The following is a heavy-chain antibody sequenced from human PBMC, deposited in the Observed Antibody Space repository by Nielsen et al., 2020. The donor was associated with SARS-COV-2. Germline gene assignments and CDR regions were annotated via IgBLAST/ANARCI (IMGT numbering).Heavy chain of an antibody. J-gene: IGHJ4*02. V-gene: IGHV3-33*08. D-gene: IGHD3-22*01. CDR3: ARGIIAHSSGFYFDY. CDR1: GFIFSSFG. CDR2: IWYDGSKQ. Sequence: GESLKISCAASGFIFSSFGIHWVRQAPGKGQEWVALIWYDGSKQFYADSVKGRFTISRDNSKNTLYLQMNSLRAEDTAAYYCARGIIAHSSGFYFDYWGQGTLVTVSS.